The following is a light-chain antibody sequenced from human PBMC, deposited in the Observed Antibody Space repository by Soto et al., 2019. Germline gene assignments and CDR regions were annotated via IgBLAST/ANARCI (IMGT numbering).Light chain of an antibody. CDR3: SSYTISNTYV. J-gene: IGLJ1*01. CDR1: SSDVDGYNY. V-gene: IGLV2-14*01. Sequence: QSALTQPASVSGSPGQSITISCTGTSSDVDGYNYVSWYQQHPGKAPKLMIYDVSNRPSGVSNRFSGSKSGKTASLTISGLQAEDVADYYCSSYTISNTYVFGTGTKVTVL. CDR2: DVS.